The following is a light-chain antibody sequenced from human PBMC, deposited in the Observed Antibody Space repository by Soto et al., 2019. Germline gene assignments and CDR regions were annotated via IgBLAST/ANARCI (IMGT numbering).Light chain of an antibody. CDR2: DSS. V-gene: IGKV3-11*01. CDR1: QIVSSY. CDR3: QQRSNWQGAT. J-gene: IGKJ4*01. Sequence: EIVLTQSPGTLSLSPVERATLSFRASQIVSSYLAWYQQKPGQAPRLLIYDSSNRATGIPARFSGSGSGTDFTLTISSLEPEDFAVYYCQQRSNWQGATFGGGTKVDIK.